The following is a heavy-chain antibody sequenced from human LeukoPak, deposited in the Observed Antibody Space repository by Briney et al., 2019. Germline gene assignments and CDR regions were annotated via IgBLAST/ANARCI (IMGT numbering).Heavy chain of an antibody. V-gene: IGHV4-59*01. CDR3: ARERTAVAGGYYFDY. J-gene: IGHJ4*02. CDR2: IYYSWST. Sequence: PSATLSLTCTVSGGSISSYYWSWIRQPPGQGLEWMGYIYYSWSTNYNPSLKSRDTISVDTSKNQFSLKLSSVTAADTAAYYCARERTAVAGGYYFDYWGQGTLVTVSS. D-gene: IGHD6-19*01. CDR1: GGSISSYY.